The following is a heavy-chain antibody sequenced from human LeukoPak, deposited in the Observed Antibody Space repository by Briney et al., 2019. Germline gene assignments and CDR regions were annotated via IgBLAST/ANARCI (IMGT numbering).Heavy chain of an antibody. Sequence: NPSETLSLTCTVSGGSISSYYWSWIRQPPGKGLEWIGRIYTSGSTNYNPSLKSRVTMSVDTSKNQFSLKLSSVTAADTAVYYCAKVGLGSSFDAFDIWGQGTMVTVSS. J-gene: IGHJ3*02. V-gene: IGHV4-4*07. CDR1: GGSISSYY. CDR3: AKVGLGSSFDAFDI. D-gene: IGHD6-13*01. CDR2: IYTSGST.